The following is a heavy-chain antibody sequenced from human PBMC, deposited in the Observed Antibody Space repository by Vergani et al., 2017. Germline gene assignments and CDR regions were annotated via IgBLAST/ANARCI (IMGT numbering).Heavy chain of an antibody. CDR3: ASGVPGYQLATQYFQH. CDR1: GFTFGSYS. CDR2: ISSSSSYR. Sequence: EVQLVESGGGLVKPGGSLRLSCVASGFTFGSYSMNWVRQAPGKGLEWVSFISSSSSYRYYADSVKGRFTISSDNGEYSLLLQMNSLRPEDTAVYYCASGVPGYQLATQYFQHWGQGTLVTVSS. V-gene: IGHV3-21*01. J-gene: IGHJ1*01. D-gene: IGHD2-2*01.